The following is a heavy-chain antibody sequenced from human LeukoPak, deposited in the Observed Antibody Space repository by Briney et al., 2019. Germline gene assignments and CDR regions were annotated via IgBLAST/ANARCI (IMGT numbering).Heavy chain of an antibody. CDR2: INHSGST. D-gene: IGHD1-14*01. Sequence: PSETLSLTCAVYGGSFSGYYWNWIRQPPGKGLEWIGEINHSGSTNYNPSLKGRVTISVDTSKNQFSLKLSSVTAADTAVYYCAGGWVTWLTARDPRNPPDVFNIGGKGQWSPSLQ. V-gene: IGHV4-34*01. CDR3: AGGWVTWLTARDPRNPPDVFN. CDR1: GGSFSGYY. J-gene: IGHJ3*02.